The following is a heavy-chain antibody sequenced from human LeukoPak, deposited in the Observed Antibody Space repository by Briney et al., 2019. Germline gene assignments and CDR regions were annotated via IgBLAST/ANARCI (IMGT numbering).Heavy chain of an antibody. Sequence: SETLSLTCTVSGGSVSSDYWWTWVRQPPGKGLEWIGEIYHSGSTNHNPSLKSRVTISLNKSANQFSLKVTSVTAADTAVYYCARTPPHYGDYGYYGMDVWGQGTTVTVSS. CDR1: GGSVSSDYW. D-gene: IGHD4-17*01. J-gene: IGHJ6*02. CDR2: IYHSGST. CDR3: ARTPPHYGDYGYYGMDV. V-gene: IGHV4-4*02.